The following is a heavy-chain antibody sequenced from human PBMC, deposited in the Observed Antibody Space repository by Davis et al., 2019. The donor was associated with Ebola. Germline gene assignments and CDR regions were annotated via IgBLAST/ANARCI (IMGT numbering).Heavy chain of an antibody. D-gene: IGHD4-17*01. CDR3: ARRIIGDSRGGVDV. J-gene: IGHJ6*02. Sequence: PGGSLRLSCAASKFNFNVHGMYWFRQSPGKSLEWLSYIGASNVGINYAGSVKDRFTVSRDNAKDSLYLDMNSLSDEDTAVYYCARRIIGDSRGGVDVWGQGTTVSVSS. V-gene: IGHV3-48*02. CDR1: KFNFNVHG. CDR2: IGASNVGI.